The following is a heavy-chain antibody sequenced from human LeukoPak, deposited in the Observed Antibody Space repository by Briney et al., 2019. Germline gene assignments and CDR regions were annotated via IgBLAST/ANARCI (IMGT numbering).Heavy chain of an antibody. J-gene: IGHJ3*02. Sequence: ASVKVSCKASAYTFTSYDINWVRQATGQGVEGMGWMNHNSGNTGYAQKFQGRVTITRNTSRRTVYVELSRQRYEDTAVYLCARNGKSSWARSFDIWGQGTIVTVSS. CDR3: ARNGKSSWARSFDI. D-gene: IGHD1-1*01. CDR1: AYTFTSYD. CDR2: MNHNSGNT. V-gene: IGHV1-8*03.